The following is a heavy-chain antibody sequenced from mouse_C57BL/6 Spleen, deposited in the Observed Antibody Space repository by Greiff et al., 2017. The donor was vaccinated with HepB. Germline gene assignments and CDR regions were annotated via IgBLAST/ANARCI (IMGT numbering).Heavy chain of an antibody. Sequence: EVQLVESGGDLVKPGGSLKLSCAASGFTFSSYGMSWVRQTPDKRLEWVATISSGGSYTYYPDSVKGRFTISRDNAKNTLYLQMSSLKSEDTAMYYCASLLYYGSSTGYFDYWGQGTTLTVSS. D-gene: IGHD1-1*01. V-gene: IGHV5-6*01. CDR1: GFTFSSYG. CDR2: ISSGGSYT. CDR3: ASLLYYGSSTGYFDY. J-gene: IGHJ2*01.